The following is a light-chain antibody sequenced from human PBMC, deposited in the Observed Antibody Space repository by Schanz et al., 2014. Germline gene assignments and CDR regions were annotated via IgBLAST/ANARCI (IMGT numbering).Light chain of an antibody. V-gene: IGKV3-20*01. CDR1: QSVTSNY. Sequence: EIVLTQSPGTLSLSPGGRATLSCRASQSVTSNYFAWYQQKPGQAPRLLIYGASSRATGIPDRFSGSGSGTDFTLTISRLEPEDFAVYYCQQFAGSPPIMYTFGQGTKLEIK. J-gene: IGKJ2*01. CDR3: QQFAGSPPIMYT. CDR2: GAS.